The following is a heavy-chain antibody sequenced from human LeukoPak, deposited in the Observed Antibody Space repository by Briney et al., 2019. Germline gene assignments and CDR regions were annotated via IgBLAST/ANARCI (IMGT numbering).Heavy chain of an antibody. J-gene: IGHJ5*02. D-gene: IGHD3-16*01. CDR2: ISAYGGNT. CDR3: ARSLASDWFDP. CDR1: GYTLTELS. Sequence: ASVTVSCKVSGYTLTELSMHWVRQAPGQGLEWMGWISAYGGNTNFAQKLQGRVTMTTDTSTSTAYMELRSLRSDDTAVYYCARSLASDWFDPWGQGTLVTVSS. V-gene: IGHV1-18*01.